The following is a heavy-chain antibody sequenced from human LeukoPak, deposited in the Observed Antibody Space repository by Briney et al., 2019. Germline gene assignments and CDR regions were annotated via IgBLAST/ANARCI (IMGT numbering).Heavy chain of an antibody. Sequence: GGSLRLSCAASGFTVSSNYMSWVRQAPGKGLEGVSVIYSGGSTYYADSVKGRFTISRDNSKNTLYLQMNSLRADDTAVYYCARIYPRLAAAGNWGQGTLVSVSS. CDR2: IYSGGST. V-gene: IGHV3-66*01. CDR1: GFTVSSNY. CDR3: ARIYPRLAAAGN. J-gene: IGHJ4*02. D-gene: IGHD6-13*01.